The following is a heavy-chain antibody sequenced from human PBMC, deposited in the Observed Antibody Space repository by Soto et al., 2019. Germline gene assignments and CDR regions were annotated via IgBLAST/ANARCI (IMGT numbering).Heavy chain of an antibody. J-gene: IGHJ4*02. V-gene: IGHV4-59*08. D-gene: IGHD3-3*01. Sequence: PSENLSLTCTVSGGSISRYYWSWIRQPPGKGLEWIGYIYNSGSTNYNPSLKSRVTISVDTSKNQFSLKLSSVNAADTAVYYCARHPTSYDFWIGLDDWGQGTLGSVSP. CDR2: IYNSGST. CDR3: ARHPTSYDFWIGLDD. CDR1: GGSISRYY.